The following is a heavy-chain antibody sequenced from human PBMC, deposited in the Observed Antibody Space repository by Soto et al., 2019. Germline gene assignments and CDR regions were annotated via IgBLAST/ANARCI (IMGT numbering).Heavy chain of an antibody. CDR3: ASRDPGTSVDY. Sequence: SETLSLTCAVSGGSFTSNNWWTWVRQPPGQGLEWIGEIYRTGSTNYNPPLKSRVTISLDKSENQFSLKVTSLTAADTAVYYCASRDPGTSVDYWGQGTLVTVSS. J-gene: IGHJ4*02. CDR2: IYRTGST. CDR1: GGSFTSNNW. V-gene: IGHV4-4*02. D-gene: IGHD1-7*01.